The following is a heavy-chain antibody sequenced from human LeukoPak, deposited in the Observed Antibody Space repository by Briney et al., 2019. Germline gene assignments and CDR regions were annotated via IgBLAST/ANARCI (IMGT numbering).Heavy chain of an antibody. CDR3: ATVGYNWNPRYYFDY. D-gene: IGHD1-20*01. V-gene: IGHV1-24*01. Sequence: ASVKVSCKVSGYTLTELSMHWVRPSPGKGLEWMGGFDPEDGETIYAQKFQGRVTMTEDTSTDTAYMELSSLRSEDTAVYYCATVGYNWNPRYYFDYWGQGTLVTVSS. J-gene: IGHJ4*02. CDR1: GYTLTELS. CDR2: FDPEDGET.